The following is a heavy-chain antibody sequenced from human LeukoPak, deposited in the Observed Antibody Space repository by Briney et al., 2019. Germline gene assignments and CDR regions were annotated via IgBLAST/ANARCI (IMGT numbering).Heavy chain of an antibody. J-gene: IGHJ6*03. D-gene: IGHD2-21*02. CDR1: GGSISSSGYY. V-gene: IGHV4-39*07. Sequence: SETLSLTCTVSGGSISSSGYYWGWLRQPPGKGLEWIGRIYTSGSTNYNPSLKSRVTMSVDTSKNQFSLKLSSVTAADTAVYYCAREVEIVVVTNYYMDVWGKGTTVTVSS. CDR3: AREVEIVVVTNYYMDV. CDR2: IYTSGST.